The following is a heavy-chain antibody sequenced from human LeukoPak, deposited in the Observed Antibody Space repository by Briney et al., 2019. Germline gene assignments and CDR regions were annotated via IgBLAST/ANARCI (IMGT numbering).Heavy chain of an antibody. Sequence: GGSLRLSCAASGFTLTGYTMSWVRQDPGKGLEWVSSLRGAARTPYYAESVKGRFTISRDNSENTLYLQMNSLRAEDTALYYCAKVPTYLNILTGFPFDIWGQGTMVTVSS. CDR3: AKVPTYLNILTGFPFDI. J-gene: IGHJ3*02. V-gene: IGHV3-23*01. CDR2: LRGAARTP. CDR1: GFTLTGYT. D-gene: IGHD3-9*01.